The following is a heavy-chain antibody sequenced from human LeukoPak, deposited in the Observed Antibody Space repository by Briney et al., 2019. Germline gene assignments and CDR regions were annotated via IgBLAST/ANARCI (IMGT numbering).Heavy chain of an antibody. V-gene: IGHV3-7*05. D-gene: IGHD6-19*01. J-gene: IGHJ4*02. Sequence: PGGSLRLSCAASGITISSYWMNWVRQAPGKGLEWVAYIKKDGSEKYYVDSVKGRFTISRDNTKSSLYLQMNSLRAEDAAVYYCARHTSGQPFDYWGQGTLVTVSS. CDR2: IKKDGSEK. CDR1: GITISSYW. CDR3: ARHTSGQPFDY.